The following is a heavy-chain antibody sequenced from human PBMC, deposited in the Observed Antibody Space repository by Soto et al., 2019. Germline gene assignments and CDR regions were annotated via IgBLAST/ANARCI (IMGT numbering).Heavy chain of an antibody. CDR1: GYSFTNYW. D-gene: IGHD5-18*01. Sequence: ESLKISCKGSGYSFTNYWIGWVRQMPGKGLEWMGIIYPGDSDTRYSPSFQGQVTISADKSISTAYLQWSSLKASDTAVYYCAKSTGYGYYYYYYGMDVWGQGTTVTVSS. V-gene: IGHV5-51*01. CDR3: AKSTGYGYYYYYYGMDV. J-gene: IGHJ6*02. CDR2: IYPGDSDT.